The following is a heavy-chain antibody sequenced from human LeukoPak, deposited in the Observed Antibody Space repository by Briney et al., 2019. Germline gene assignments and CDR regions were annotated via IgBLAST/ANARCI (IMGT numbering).Heavy chain of an antibody. CDR1: AFTFSTYA. CDR3: AKIPLGGLLVVPPY. Sequence: GGSLRLSCAASAFTFSTYAMTWVRQAPGKGLEWVSSISGSGGSTYYADSVMGRLTISRDNSKSTLYLQMNSLRAEDTAVYYCAKIPLGGLLVVPPYWGQGPLVTVSS. V-gene: IGHV3-23*01. D-gene: IGHD3-16*02. CDR2: ISGSGGST. J-gene: IGHJ4*02.